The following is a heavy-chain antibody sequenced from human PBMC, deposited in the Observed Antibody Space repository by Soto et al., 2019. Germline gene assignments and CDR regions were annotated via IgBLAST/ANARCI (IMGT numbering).Heavy chain of an antibody. V-gene: IGHV1-3*01. CDR3: ARPTDYDDCLDL. D-gene: IGHD3-22*01. J-gene: IGHJ4*02. Sequence: QVQLVQSGAEVKKPGASVKVSCKASGYAFTWFHRHWVRQAPGQRLEWMGWINAGNGNTKYSQKFQGRVTFTRDTSANTAYMELSSLISEDTAVYYCARPTDYDDCLDLWGQGTLVTVSS. CDR1: GYAFTWFH. CDR2: INAGNGNT.